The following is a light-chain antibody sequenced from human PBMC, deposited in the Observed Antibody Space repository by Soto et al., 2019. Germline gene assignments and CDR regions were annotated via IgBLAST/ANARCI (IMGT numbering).Light chain of an antibody. J-gene: IGLJ2*01. CDR1: SSDVGAYNY. V-gene: IGLV2-14*01. Sequence: QSALTQPASVSGSPGQSITISCTGTSSDVGAYNYVSWYQQHPGKAPKLMIYDVTNRPSGVSDRFSGSKSGNTASLTISGLQAEDEADYYCTSYTSTSTQVFGGGTKFTVL. CDR2: DVT. CDR3: TSYTSTSTQV.